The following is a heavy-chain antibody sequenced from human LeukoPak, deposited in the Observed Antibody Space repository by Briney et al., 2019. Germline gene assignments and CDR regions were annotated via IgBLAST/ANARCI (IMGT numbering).Heavy chain of an antibody. CDR2: IYSGGST. CDR1: GFTVSSNY. Sequence: GSLRLSCAASGFTVSSNYMSWVRQAPGKGLEWVSVIYSGGSTYYADSVKGRFTISRHNSKNALYLQMNSLGAEDTAVYYCARGQVYDSSGYYLYGMDVWGQGTTVTVSS. V-gene: IGHV3-53*04. CDR3: ARGQVYDSSGYYLYGMDV. D-gene: IGHD3-22*01. J-gene: IGHJ6*02.